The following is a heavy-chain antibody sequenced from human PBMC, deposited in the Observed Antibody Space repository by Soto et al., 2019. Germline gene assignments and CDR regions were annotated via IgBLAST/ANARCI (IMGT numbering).Heavy chain of an antibody. CDR2: IYYSGST. J-gene: IGHJ4*02. D-gene: IGHD1-20*01. CDR3: AITLRPAPPIDY. V-gene: IGHV4-30-4*01. CDR1: GGSISSDDYY. Sequence: SETLSLTCTVSGGSISSDDYYWSWIRQPPGKGLECIGYIYYSGSTYYNPSLKSRVTISVDTSKNQFSLKLSSVTAADTAVYYFAITLRPAPPIDYRCQGTLLPVSA.